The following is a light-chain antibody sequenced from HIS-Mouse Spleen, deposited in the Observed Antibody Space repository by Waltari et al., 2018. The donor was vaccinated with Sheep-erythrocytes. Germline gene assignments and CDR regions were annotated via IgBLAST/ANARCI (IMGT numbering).Light chain of an antibody. CDR2: DVS. J-gene: IGLJ1*01. Sequence: QSALTQPRSVSGSPGQSVTISCTGTSSDVGGYNYVSWYQQHPGKAPKLMIHDVSKRPSGVPDCFSGSKSGNTASLTISGLQAEDEADYYCCSYAGSYNYVFGTGTKVTVL. V-gene: IGLV2-11*01. CDR3: CSYAGSYNYV. CDR1: SSDVGGYNY.